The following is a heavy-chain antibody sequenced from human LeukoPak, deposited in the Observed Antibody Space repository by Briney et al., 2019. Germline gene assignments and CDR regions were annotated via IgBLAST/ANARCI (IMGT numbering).Heavy chain of an antibody. D-gene: IGHD1-20*01. Sequence: ASVKVSCKASGGTFSSYAISWVRQAPGEGLEWMGSINPDTEDSKIAQKFQGRVTMTRDTSISTAYMELSRLRSDDTAVYYCARPYNWNDDPWFDPWGQGTLVTVSS. CDR3: ARPYNWNDDPWFDP. CDR2: INPDTEDS. CDR1: GGTFSSYA. J-gene: IGHJ5*02. V-gene: IGHV1-2*02.